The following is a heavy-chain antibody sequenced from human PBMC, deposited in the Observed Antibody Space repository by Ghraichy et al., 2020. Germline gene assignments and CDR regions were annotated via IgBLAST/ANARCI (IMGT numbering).Heavy chain of an antibody. V-gene: IGHV4-39*01. J-gene: IGHJ4*02. CDR3: ARSLSGVWYGELSYFEY. CDR1: SGSIITTNYY. CDR2: IYHSGKT. Sequence: SETLSLTCTVTSGSIITTNYYWGWVRQPPGKGLEWIGSIYHSGKTYYNSSLRSRLTISVDTSKNQFSLHLSSVTAADTALYFCARSLSGVWYGELSYFEYWAQGALVTVSS. D-gene: IGHD3-10*01.